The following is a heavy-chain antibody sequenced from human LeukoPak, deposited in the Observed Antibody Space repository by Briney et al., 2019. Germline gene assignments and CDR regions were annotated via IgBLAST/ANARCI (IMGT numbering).Heavy chain of an antibody. CDR1: GFTFSSYG. CDR3: ARDYGEVPDYYYGMDV. J-gene: IGHJ6*02. Sequence: GGSLRLSCAASGFTFSSYGMHWVRQAPGKGLEWVAVIWYDGSNKCYADSVKGRFTISRDNSKNTLYLQMNSLRAEDTAVYYCARDYGEVPDYYYGMDVWGQGTTVTVSS. D-gene: IGHD3-16*01. V-gene: IGHV3-33*01. CDR2: IWYDGSNK.